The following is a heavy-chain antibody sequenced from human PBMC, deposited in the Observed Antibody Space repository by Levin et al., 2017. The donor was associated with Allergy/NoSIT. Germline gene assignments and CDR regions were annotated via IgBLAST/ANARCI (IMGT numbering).Heavy chain of an antibody. J-gene: IGHJ4*02. CDR2: IYPGDSDT. V-gene: IGHV5-51*07. D-gene: IGHD6-13*01. CDR3: ARQDPGQQLVTDY. Sequence: YVFGWRHRMPEKGLEWMGIIYPGDSDTRYSPSFQGQVTISADKSISTAYLQWSSLKASDTAMYYCARQDPGQQLVTDYWGQGTLVTVSS. CDR1: YV.